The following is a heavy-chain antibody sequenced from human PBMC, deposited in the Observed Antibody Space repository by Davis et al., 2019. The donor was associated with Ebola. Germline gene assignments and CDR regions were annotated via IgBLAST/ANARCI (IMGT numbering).Heavy chain of an antibody. CDR3: ARDRSGDIVVVPAAMNP. CDR1: GFTFSSHT. Sequence: GGSLRLSCAVSGFTFSSHTMHWVRQAPGKGLEWVSSISSSSSYIYYADSVKGRFTISRDNAKNSLYLQMNSLRAEDTAVYYCARDRSGDIVVVPAAMNPWGQGTLVTVSS. D-gene: IGHD2-2*01. V-gene: IGHV3-21*01. CDR2: ISSSSSYI. J-gene: IGHJ5*02.